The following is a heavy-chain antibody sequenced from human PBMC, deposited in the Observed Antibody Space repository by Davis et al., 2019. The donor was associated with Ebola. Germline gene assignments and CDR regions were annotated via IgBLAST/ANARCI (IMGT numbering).Heavy chain of an antibody. CDR2: ISSSSSYI. Sequence: GGSLRLSCAASGFTFSSYSMNWVRQAPGKGLEWVSSISSSSSYIYYADSVKGRFTISRDNAKNSLYLQMNSLRAEDTAVYYCARVLLNSWYGDYYYYMDVWGKGTTVTVSS. CDR3: ARVLLNSWYGDYYYYMDV. CDR1: GFTFSSYS. J-gene: IGHJ6*03. D-gene: IGHD6-13*01. V-gene: IGHV3-21*01.